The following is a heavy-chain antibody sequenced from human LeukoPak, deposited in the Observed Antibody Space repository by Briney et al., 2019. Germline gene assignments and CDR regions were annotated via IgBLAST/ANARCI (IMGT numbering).Heavy chain of an antibody. CDR3: ARCVTGWPNWFAP. D-gene: IGHD6-19*01. CDR2: IHYIRDGP. Sequence: GGSLRLSCVGSGFRFCRYAMSWVRQAPGKGLEWVATIHYIRDGPYYADSVEGRFTISRDDSKNTVYLQMNSLRVEDTAIYYCARCVTGWPNWFAPWGQGTLVTVSS. V-gene: IGHV3-23*01. CDR1: GFRFCRYA. J-gene: IGHJ5*02.